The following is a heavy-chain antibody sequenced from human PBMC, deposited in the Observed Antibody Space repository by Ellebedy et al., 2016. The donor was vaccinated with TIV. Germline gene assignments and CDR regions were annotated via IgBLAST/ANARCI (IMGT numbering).Heavy chain of an antibody. CDR3: AKSAGGGLSFDP. J-gene: IGHJ5*02. CDR2: ISGSGGST. V-gene: IGHV3-23*01. Sequence: GGSLRLXXAASGFTFSSYAMSWVRQAPGKGLEWVSAISGSGGSTYYADSVKGRFTISRDNSKNTLYLQMNSLRAEDTAVYYCAKSAGGGLSFDPWGQGTLVTVSS. D-gene: IGHD2-15*01. CDR1: GFTFSSYA.